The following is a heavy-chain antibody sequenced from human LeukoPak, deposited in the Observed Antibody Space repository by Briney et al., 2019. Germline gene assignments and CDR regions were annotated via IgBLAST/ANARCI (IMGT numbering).Heavy chain of an antibody. CDR3: ARGGVRGSNRWGPIDY. Sequence: SETLSLTCTVSGGSISSYYWSWIRQPPGKGLEWIGYIYYSGSTNYNPSLKSRVTISVDTSKNQFSLKLSSVAAADTAVYYCARGGVRGSNRWGPIDYWGQGTLVTVSS. J-gene: IGHJ4*02. V-gene: IGHV4-59*01. CDR1: GGSISSYY. D-gene: IGHD3-10*01. CDR2: IYYSGST.